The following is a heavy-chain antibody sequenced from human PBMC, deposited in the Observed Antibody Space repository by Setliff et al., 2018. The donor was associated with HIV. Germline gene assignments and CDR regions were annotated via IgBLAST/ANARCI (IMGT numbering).Heavy chain of an antibody. CDR1: GGSFNTYA. CDR3: ARGGVRGYSYGEAFDI. J-gene: IGHJ3*02. D-gene: IGHD5-18*01. V-gene: IGHV1-69*13. Sequence: ASVQVSCKSSGGSFNTYAIHWVRQAPGQGLEWMGGIISIFDKANYAQKFHGRLTITADDSTRTVYMELNSLGSGDTAVYYCARGGVRGYSYGEAFDIWGQGTLVTVPS. CDR2: IISIFDKA.